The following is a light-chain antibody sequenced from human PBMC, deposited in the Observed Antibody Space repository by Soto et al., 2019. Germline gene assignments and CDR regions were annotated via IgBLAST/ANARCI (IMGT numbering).Light chain of an antibody. V-gene: IGLV1-47*02. CDR3: QSCDSSLSGSGV. CDR2: GNI. J-gene: IGLJ1*01. CDR1: NSNIGSND. Sequence: QSALTQPPSASGTPGQRVTVSCSGSNSNIGSNDVYWYQQLPGTAPKSLIYGNIKRPSGVPDRFSGSKSGTSASLAITGLQAEDEAYYYCQSCDSSLSGSGVFGSGTKLTVL.